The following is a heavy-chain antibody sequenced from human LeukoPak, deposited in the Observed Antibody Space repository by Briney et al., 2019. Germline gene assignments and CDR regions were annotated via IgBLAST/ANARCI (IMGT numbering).Heavy chain of an antibody. J-gene: IGHJ6*02. CDR1: GFTFSSYA. CDR2: ISYDGSNK. CDR3: ARGKSIFGMDV. V-gene: IGHV3-30-3*01. Sequence: GGSLRLSCAASGFTFSSYAMHWARQAPGKGLEWVAVISYDGSNKYYADSVKGRFSISRDNSKNTLYLQMNSLRAEDTAVYYCARGKSIFGMDVWGQGTTVTVSS. D-gene: IGHD3-3*01.